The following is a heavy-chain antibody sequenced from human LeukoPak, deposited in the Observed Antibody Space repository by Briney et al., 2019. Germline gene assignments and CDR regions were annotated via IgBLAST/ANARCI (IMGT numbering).Heavy chain of an antibody. J-gene: IGHJ4*02. CDR3: ARVATTVTTWYFDY. V-gene: IGHV4-34*01. D-gene: IGHD4-17*01. CDR2: INHSGST. Sequence: SETLSLTCAVYDGSFSGYYWSWIRQPPGKGLEWIGEINHSGSTNYNPSLKSRVTISVDTSKNQFSLKLSSVTAADTAVYYCARVATTVTTWYFDYWGQGTLVTVSS. CDR1: DGSFSGYY.